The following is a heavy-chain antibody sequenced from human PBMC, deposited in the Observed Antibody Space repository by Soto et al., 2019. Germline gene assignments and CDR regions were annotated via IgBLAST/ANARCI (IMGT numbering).Heavy chain of an antibody. D-gene: IGHD2-2*01. CDR1: GGTFSSYA. CDR3: ARDTTGIVVVPAAPLAPDYYYGMDV. Sequence: ASVKVSCKASGGTFSSYAISWVRQAPGQGLEWMGGIIPIFGTANYAQKFQGRVTITADESTSTAYMELSSLRSEDTAVYYCARDTTGIVVVPAAPLAPDYYYGMDVWGQGTTVTVSS. J-gene: IGHJ6*02. V-gene: IGHV1-69*13. CDR2: IIPIFGTA.